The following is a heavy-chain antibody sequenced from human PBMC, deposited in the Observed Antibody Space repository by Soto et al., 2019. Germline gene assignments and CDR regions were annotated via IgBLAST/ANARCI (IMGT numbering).Heavy chain of an antibody. Sequence: GGSLRLSCAASGFHFNSYTINWVRQAPGKGLEWLSSISSSGYIFSTDSVRVRFTISRDNAKNSVYMQINSRRAEDTAFYFCARDCSGGSCYPGMDVWGQGTTVTVSS. CDR2: ISSSGYI. J-gene: IGHJ6*02. CDR1: GFHFNSYT. D-gene: IGHD2-15*01. CDR3: ARDCSGGSCYPGMDV. V-gene: IGHV3-21*01.